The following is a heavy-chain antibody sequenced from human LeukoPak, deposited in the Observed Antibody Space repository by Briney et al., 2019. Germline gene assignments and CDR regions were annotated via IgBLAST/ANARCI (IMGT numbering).Heavy chain of an antibody. Sequence: SETLSLTCSVSGGSVSNYYWSWIRQPPGKGLEWIGYVYYTGSTNYNPSLKSRVTMFEDKSKNQFSLRLYSVTVADTAVYYCARHFAYSSSSYFDYWGQGSLVTVSS. V-gene: IGHV4-59*08. CDR2: VYYTGST. D-gene: IGHD6-6*01. J-gene: IGHJ4*02. CDR3: ARHFAYSSSSYFDY. CDR1: GGSVSNYY.